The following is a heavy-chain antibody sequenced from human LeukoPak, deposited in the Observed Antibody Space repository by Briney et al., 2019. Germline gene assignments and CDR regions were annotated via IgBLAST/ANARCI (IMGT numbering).Heavy chain of an antibody. V-gene: IGHV4-4*09. J-gene: IGHJ4*02. CDR2: ILTSGTT. Sequence: SETLSLTCTVSNGSISSYHWSWVRQPPGKGLEWIGYILTSGTTNYNPSLTSRLTISEDTSKNQFTLKLSSVTAADTAVYYCARLRVSGSYLYYFDYWGQGTLVTVSS. CDR1: NGSISSYH. CDR3: ARLRVSGSYLYYFDY. D-gene: IGHD1-26*01.